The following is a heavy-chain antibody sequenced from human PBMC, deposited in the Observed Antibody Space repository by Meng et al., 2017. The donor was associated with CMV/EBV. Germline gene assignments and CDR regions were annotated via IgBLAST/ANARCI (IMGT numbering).Heavy chain of an antibody. CDR1: GYSISSGYY. CDR3: ARDGGAWGELYYYGMDV. Sequence: GSLRLSCTVSGYSISSGYYWGWIRQPPGKGLEWSGSIYHSGSTYYNPSLKSRVTISVDTSKNQFSLKLGSVTAADPAVYYCARDGGAWGELYYYGMDVWGQGTTVTVSS. D-gene: IGHD2-15*01. CDR2: IYHSGST. J-gene: IGHJ6*02. V-gene: IGHV4-38-2*02.